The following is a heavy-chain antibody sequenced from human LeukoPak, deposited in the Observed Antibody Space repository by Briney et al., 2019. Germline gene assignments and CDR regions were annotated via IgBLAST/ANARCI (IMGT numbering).Heavy chain of an antibody. CDR2: IYHSGST. CDR1: GYSISSGYY. J-gene: IGHJ4*02. Sequence: SETLSLTCTVSGYSISSGYYWGWIRQPPGKGLEWIGSIYHSGSTYYNPSLKSRVTISVDTSKNQFSLKLSSVTAADTAVYYCASANVLRHFDWLLSGYYFDYWGQGTLVTVSS. CDR3: ASANVLRHFDWLLSGYYFDY. V-gene: IGHV4-38-2*02. D-gene: IGHD3-9*01.